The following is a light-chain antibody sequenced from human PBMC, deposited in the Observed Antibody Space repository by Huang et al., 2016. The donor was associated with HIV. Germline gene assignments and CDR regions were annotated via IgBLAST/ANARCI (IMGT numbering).Light chain of an antibody. Sequence: ETVLTQSPAILSLSPGERATLSCWASQSVSSSLAWYQQKPGQAPRLLIYDASNSAPGIPARFSGSGSGTDFTLTISSLEPEDFAVYYCQQRSNWSLTFGGGTKVEIK. CDR1: QSVSSS. J-gene: IGKJ4*01. V-gene: IGKV3-11*01. CDR2: DAS. CDR3: QQRSNWSLT.